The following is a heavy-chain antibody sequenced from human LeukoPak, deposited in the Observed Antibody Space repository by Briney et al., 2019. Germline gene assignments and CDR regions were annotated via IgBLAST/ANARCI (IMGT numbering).Heavy chain of an antibody. Sequence: EGSLRLSCAASGFTFSSYAMHWVRQAPGKGLEWVAVISYDGSNKYYADSVKGRFTISRDNSKNTLYLQMNSLRAEDTAVYYCARGTPSSSGWLYYGMDVWGQRTTVTVSS. CDR2: ISYDGSNK. J-gene: IGHJ6*02. V-gene: IGHV3-30-3*01. D-gene: IGHD6-19*01. CDR3: ARGTPSSSGWLYYGMDV. CDR1: GFTFSSYA.